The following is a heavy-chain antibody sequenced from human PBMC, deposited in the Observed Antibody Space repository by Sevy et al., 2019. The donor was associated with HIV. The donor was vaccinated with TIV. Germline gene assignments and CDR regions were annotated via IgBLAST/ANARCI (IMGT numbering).Heavy chain of an antibody. CDR3: ASKNYYDSSGLDY. J-gene: IGHJ4*02. Sequence: GESLKISCKHSGYSFTSYWIGWVRQMPGKGLEWMGIIYPGDSDTRYSPSFQGQVTISADKSISTAYLQWSSLKASDTAMYYCASKNYYDSSGLDYWGQGTLVIVSS. D-gene: IGHD3-22*01. CDR2: IYPGDSDT. V-gene: IGHV5-51*01. CDR1: GYSFTSYW.